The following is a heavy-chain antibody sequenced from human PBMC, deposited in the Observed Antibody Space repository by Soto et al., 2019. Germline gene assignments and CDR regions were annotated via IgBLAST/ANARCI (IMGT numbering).Heavy chain of an antibody. V-gene: IGHV1-2*04. CDR1: GYTFTGYY. Sequence: QVPLVQSGAEVKKPGASVKVSCKASGYTFTGYYMHWVRQAPGQGLEWMGWINPNSGGTNYAQKFQGWVTMTRDTSISTAYMELSRLRSDDAAVYYCARDCSSTSCYDYWGQGTLVTVSS. CDR2: INPNSGGT. CDR3: ARDCSSTSCYDY. J-gene: IGHJ4*02. D-gene: IGHD2-2*01.